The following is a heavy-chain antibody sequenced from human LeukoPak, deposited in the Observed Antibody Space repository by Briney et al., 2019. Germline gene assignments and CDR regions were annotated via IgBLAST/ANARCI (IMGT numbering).Heavy chain of an antibody. CDR2: VNHSGGT. J-gene: IGHJ4*02. CDR1: GGSFSGYY. D-gene: IGHD3-16*02. V-gene: IGHV4-34*01. CDR3: ALFGGVIAASDY. Sequence: SETLSLTCAVYGGSFSGYYWSWIRQPPGKGLEWIGEVNHSGGTSYNPSLKSRVTISVDTSKNQFSLKLSSVTAADTAVYYCALFGGVIAASDYWGQGTLVTVSS.